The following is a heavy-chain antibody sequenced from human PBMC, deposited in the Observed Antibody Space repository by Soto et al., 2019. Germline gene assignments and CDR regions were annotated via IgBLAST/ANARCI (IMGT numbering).Heavy chain of an antibody. CDR2: IKSKTDGGTT. V-gene: IGHV3-15*01. CDR3: TTAPLIVVVVAAAADAFDI. J-gene: IGHJ3*02. CDR1: GFTFSNAW. Sequence: GGSLRLSCAASGFTFSNAWMSWVRQAPGKGLEWVGRIKSKTDGGTTDSAAPVKGRFTISRYDSKNKLYLQMNSLKTEDTAVYYCTTAPLIVVVVAAAADAFDIWGQGTMVTVSS. D-gene: IGHD2-15*01.